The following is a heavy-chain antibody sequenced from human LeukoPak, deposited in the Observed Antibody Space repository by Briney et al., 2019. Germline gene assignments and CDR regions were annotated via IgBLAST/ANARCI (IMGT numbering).Heavy chain of an antibody. J-gene: IGHJ4*02. Sequence: GRSLRLSCAASGFTFDDYAMHWVRQAPGEGLEWVSGISWNSGSIGYADSVRGRFTISRDNAKNSLYLQMNSLRAEDTALYYCAKDRGSYSNYVHYWGQGTLVTVSS. CDR1: GFTFDDYA. D-gene: IGHD4-11*01. V-gene: IGHV3-9*01. CDR3: AKDRGSYSNYVHY. CDR2: ISWNSGSI.